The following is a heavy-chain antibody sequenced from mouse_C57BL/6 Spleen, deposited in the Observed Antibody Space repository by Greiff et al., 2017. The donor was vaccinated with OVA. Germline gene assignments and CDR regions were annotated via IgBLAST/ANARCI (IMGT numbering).Heavy chain of an antibody. CDR3: ARSGYGYDFDY. J-gene: IGHJ2*01. V-gene: IGHV1-26*01. CDR2: INPNNGGT. Sequence: VQLQQSGPELVKPGASVKISCKASGYTFTDYYMNWVKQSHGKSLKWIGDINPNNGGTSYNQKFKGKATLTVDKSSSTAYMELRSLTSEDSAVYYCARSGYGYDFDYWGQGTTLTVSS. CDR1: GYTFTDYY. D-gene: IGHD2-2*01.